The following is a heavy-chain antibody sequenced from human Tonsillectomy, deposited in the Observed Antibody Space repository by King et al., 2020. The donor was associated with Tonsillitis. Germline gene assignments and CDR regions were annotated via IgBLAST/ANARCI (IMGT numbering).Heavy chain of an antibody. V-gene: IGHV3-30*04. CDR3: ASDEAGAFVMVVAAIVGGRYV. J-gene: IGHJ6*02. Sequence: VQLVESGGGVVQPGRSLRLSCAASGFTFSTYAMNWVRQAPGKGLEWVAVISYDGSNKYYADSVKGRFTISRDNSKNTLYLQMNSLRAEDTAVYYCASDEAGAFVMVVAAIVGGRYVCGQGTTVTVSS. D-gene: IGHD2-15*01. CDR1: GFTFSTYA. CDR2: ISYDGSNK.